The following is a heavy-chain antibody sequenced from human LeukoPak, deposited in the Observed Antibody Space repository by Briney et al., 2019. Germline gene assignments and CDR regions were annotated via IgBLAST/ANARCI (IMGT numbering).Heavy chain of an antibody. Sequence: GSLRLSCAASGFTFSSYAMSWVRQAPGKGLEWVSAISGSGGSTYYADSVKGRFTISRDNSKNTLYLQMNSLRAEDTAVYYCAKVNLFGGGYCSSTSCPAVYYFDYWGQGTLVTVSS. CDR2: ISGSGGST. J-gene: IGHJ4*02. V-gene: IGHV3-23*01. D-gene: IGHD2-2*01. CDR1: GFTFSSYA. CDR3: AKVNLFGGGYCSSTSCPAVYYFDY.